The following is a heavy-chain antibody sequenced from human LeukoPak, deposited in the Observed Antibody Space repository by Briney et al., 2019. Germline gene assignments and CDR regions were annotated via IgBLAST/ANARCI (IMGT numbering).Heavy chain of an antibody. CDR2: ISYTGST. Sequence: PSETLSLTCTVSGGSISSYYWSWIRQPPGKGLEWIGFISYTGSTNYNPSLKSRVTISVDTSKNQVSLQLNSVTAADTAVYYCARRGRVSEYFDSWGQGTLVAVSS. CDR1: GGSISSYY. J-gene: IGHJ4*02. D-gene: IGHD2-21*01. V-gene: IGHV4-59*08. CDR3: ARRGRVSEYFDS.